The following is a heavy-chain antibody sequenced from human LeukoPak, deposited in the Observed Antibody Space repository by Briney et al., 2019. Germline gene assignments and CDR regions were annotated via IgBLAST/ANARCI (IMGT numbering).Heavy chain of an antibody. Sequence: ASVKVSCKASGYTFTGYYMHWVRQAPGQGLEWMGWINPNSGGTNFAQKFQGRVTMTRDTSISTAYLELSRLRSDDTAVYYCARTSYCSSTSCYARADADNWFDPWGQGTLVTVSS. CDR3: ARTSYCSSTSCYARADADNWFDP. CDR2: INPNSGGT. V-gene: IGHV1-2*02. CDR1: GYTFTGYY. J-gene: IGHJ5*02. D-gene: IGHD2-2*01.